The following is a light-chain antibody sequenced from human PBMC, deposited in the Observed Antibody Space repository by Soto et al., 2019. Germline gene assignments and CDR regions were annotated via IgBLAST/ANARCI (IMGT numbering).Light chain of an antibody. J-gene: IGKJ4*01. V-gene: IGKV3D-15*01. CDR1: QSVSSN. CDR2: GAS. CDR3: QQSYYTPLT. Sequence: EIMMTQSPDILSVSPGERATLSCRASQSVSSNLAWYQQKPGQAPRLLIYGASSRATGIPDRFSGSGSGTDFTLTISSLQPEDFATYYCQQSYYTPLTFGGGTKVDIK.